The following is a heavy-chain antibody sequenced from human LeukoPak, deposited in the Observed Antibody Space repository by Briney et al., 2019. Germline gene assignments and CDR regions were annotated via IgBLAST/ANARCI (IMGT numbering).Heavy chain of an antibody. J-gene: IGHJ5*02. Sequence: SVKVSCKASGGTFSSYAISWVRQAPGQGLEWMGRIIPIFGTANYAQKFQGRVTITTDESTSTAYTELSSLRSEDTAVYYCANGGDYVWFDPWGQGTLVTVSS. D-gene: IGHD4-17*01. CDR1: GGTFSSYA. CDR2: IIPIFGTA. CDR3: ANGGDYVWFDP. V-gene: IGHV1-69*05.